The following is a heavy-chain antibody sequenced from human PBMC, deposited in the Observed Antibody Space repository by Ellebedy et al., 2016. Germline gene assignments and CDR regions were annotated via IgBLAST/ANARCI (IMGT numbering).Heavy chain of an antibody. Sequence: GESLKISXVASGFTFSIYSMNWVRQAPGKGLEWVATISGAGYTTFFADSVKGRFNISRDNSKNTLYLQMNNLRVDDTALYYCRQGHYFDQWGQGALVTVSS. CDR1: GFTFSIYS. CDR2: ISGAGYTT. CDR3: RQGHYFDQ. J-gene: IGHJ4*02. V-gene: IGHV3-23*01.